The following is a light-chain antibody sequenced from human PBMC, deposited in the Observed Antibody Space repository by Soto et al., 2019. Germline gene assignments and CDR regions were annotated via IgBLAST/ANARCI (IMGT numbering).Light chain of an antibody. CDR1: GSLRPY. CDR2: GAS. J-gene: IGKJ2*01. V-gene: IGKV3-15*01. Sequence: EIVMTQSPATLSVSQGERVTLSCRARGSLRPYLAWYQQKPGQAPRLLIYGASTKATGIPARFSGSGSATDFTLTISSLQSEDFAVYYCQSYNDWPFTFGQGTKLEI. CDR3: QSYNDWPFT.